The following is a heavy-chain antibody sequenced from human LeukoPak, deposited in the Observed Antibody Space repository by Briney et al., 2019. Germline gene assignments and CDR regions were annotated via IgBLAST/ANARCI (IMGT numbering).Heavy chain of an antibody. D-gene: IGHD3-10*01. CDR1: GGSISSISYY. Sequence: SETLSLTCTVSGGSISSISYYWGWIRQPPGKGLEWIGSIYYSGSTYYNPSLKSRVTISVDTSKNQFSLKLSSVTATDTAVYYCARTSGSYLKWFDPWGQGTLVTVSS. CDR2: IYYSGST. V-gene: IGHV4-39*01. J-gene: IGHJ5*02. CDR3: ARTSGSYLKWFDP.